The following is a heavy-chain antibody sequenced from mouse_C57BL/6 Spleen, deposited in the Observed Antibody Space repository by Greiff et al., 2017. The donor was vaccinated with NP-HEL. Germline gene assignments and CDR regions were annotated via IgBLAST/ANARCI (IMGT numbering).Heavy chain of an antibody. Sequence: ESGAELVRPGTSVKVSCKASGYAFTNYLIEWVKQRPGQGLEWIGVINPGSGGTNYNEKFKGKATLTADKSSSTAYMQLSSLTSEDSAVYFCARERLRREGYAMDYWGQGTSVTVSS. CDR2: INPGSGGT. V-gene: IGHV1-54*01. CDR3: ARERLRREGYAMDY. D-gene: IGHD2-4*01. CDR1: GYAFTNYL. J-gene: IGHJ4*01.